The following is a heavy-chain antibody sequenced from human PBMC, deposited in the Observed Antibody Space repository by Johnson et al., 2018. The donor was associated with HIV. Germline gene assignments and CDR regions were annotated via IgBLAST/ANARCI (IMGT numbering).Heavy chain of an antibody. CDR3: ARDRILTGYDAFDI. V-gene: IGHV3-66*01. D-gene: IGHD3-9*01. CDR2: IYSGGNT. J-gene: IGHJ3*02. CDR1: GFNFSDNY. Sequence: EQLVESGGGLVKPGGSLRLSCAASGFNFSDNYLRWVRQAPGKSLEWVSIIYSGGNTYYSDSVKGRFTISRDNSKNKLYLQMNSLVAEDTAVYYCARDRILTGYDAFDIWGQGTMVTVSS.